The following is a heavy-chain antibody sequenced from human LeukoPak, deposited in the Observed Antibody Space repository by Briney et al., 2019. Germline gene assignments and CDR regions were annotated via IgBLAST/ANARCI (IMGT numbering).Heavy chain of an antibody. CDR3: ARVMYYYHSSGSIAVYYFDY. Sequence: GGSLRLSCAASGFTFSSHWMHWVRQAPGKGLVWVSWINSDGSTTSYADSVKGRFAISRDNAKNTLYLQMNSLRAEDTAVYYCARVMYYYHSSGSIAVYYFDYWGQGTLVTVSS. CDR1: GFTFSSHW. CDR2: INSDGSTT. D-gene: IGHD3-22*01. V-gene: IGHV3-74*01. J-gene: IGHJ4*02.